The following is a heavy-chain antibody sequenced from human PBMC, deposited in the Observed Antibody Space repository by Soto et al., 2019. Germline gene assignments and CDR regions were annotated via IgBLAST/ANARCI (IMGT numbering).Heavy chain of an antibody. CDR1: GFTFSDYY. J-gene: IGHJ4*02. V-gene: IGHV3-11*04. CDR3: ARVKYEGKAAAQRLYYFDY. CDR2: ISSSSTI. Sequence: VQLVESGGGLVKPGGSLRLSCAASGFTFSDYYMNWVRQAPGKGLEWVSSISSSSTIYYADSVKGRFTISRDNAKNPLYLQKDRLRGEDTAVYLCARVKYEGKAAAQRLYYFDYWGQGTLVTVSS. D-gene: IGHD6-13*01.